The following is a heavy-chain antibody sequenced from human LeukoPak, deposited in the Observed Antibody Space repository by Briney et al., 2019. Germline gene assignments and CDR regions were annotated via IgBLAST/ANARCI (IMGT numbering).Heavy chain of an antibody. D-gene: IGHD3-10*01. CDR3: AKSHSGSRTPFYFDY. V-gene: IGHV3-23*01. J-gene: IGHJ4*02. CDR1: GFTFSSYA. Sequence: PGGSLRLSCAASGFTFSSYAMSWVRQAPGKGLEWVSAISGSGGSTYYADSVKGRFTISRDNSKNTLYLQMNSLRAEDTAVYYCAKSHSGSRTPFYFDYWGQGTLVTVSS. CDR2: ISGSGGST.